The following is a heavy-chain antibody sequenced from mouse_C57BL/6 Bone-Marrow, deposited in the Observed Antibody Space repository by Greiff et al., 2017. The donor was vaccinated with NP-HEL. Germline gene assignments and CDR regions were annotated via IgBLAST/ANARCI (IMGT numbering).Heavy chain of an antibody. V-gene: IGHV1-59*01. CDR3: AKAGWLPLAY. Sequence: QVQLQQPGAELVRPGTSVKLSCKASGYTFTSYWMPWVKQRPGQGLEWIGMIDPSDSYTNYTQKFKGKATLTVDTSSSTAYMQLRSLTSEDAAVYYCAKAGWLPLAYWGQGTLVTVSA. CDR1: GYTFTSYW. CDR2: IDPSDSYT. J-gene: IGHJ3*01. D-gene: IGHD2-3*01.